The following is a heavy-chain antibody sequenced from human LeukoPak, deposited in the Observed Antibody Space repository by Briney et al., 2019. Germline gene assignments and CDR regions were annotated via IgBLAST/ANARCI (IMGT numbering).Heavy chain of an antibody. V-gene: IGHV4-4*09. CDR3: ARHGDWEDAFDI. CDR2: IYTSGST. Sequence: SETLSLTCTVSGGSISSYYWSWIRQPPGKGLEWIGYIYTSGSTNYNPSLKSRVTISVDTSKNRFSLKLSSVTAADTAVYYCARHGDWEDAFDIWGQGTMVTVSS. D-gene: IGHD2-21*02. CDR1: GGSISSYY. J-gene: IGHJ3*02.